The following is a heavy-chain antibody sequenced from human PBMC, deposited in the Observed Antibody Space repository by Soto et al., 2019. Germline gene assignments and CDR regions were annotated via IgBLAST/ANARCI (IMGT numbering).Heavy chain of an antibody. CDR2: ISSSSGHI. CDR3: TRHWLATREFDY. D-gene: IGHD1-26*01. Sequence: GGSLRLSCAASGFTFSSYSMNWVRQAPGKGLEWVSSISSSSGHIYYADSLKGRFTISRDNAKNSLYLQMNSLRAEDTAVYYCTRHWLATREFDYWGQGTLVTVS. J-gene: IGHJ4*02. CDR1: GFTFSSYS. V-gene: IGHV3-21*01.